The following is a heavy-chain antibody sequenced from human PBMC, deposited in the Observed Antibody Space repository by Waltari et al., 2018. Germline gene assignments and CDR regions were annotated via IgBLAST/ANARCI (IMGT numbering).Heavy chain of an antibody. CDR2: VHNSGRT. Sequence: QLQLQQAGPGLVKPSGTVSLTCAVSGDFMRHNNWWGWVRQSPGRGLEWIGQVHNSGRTNYNPSFASRVIVSLDTSSGRISLRVTSATAADTAMYYCARDRGRGLYLDTWGQGILVTVS. CDR1: GDFMRHNNW. CDR3: ARDRGRGLYLDT. J-gene: IGHJ5*02. V-gene: IGHV4-4*02. D-gene: IGHD2-15*01.